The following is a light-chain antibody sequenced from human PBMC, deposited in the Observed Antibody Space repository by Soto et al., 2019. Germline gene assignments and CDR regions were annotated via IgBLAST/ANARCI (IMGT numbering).Light chain of an antibody. Sequence: QSALTQPPSASGSPGQSVTISCTGTSSDVGAYNFVSWYQQHPGKAPKLMIYEVSKRPSGVPDRFSGSKSGNTASLTVSGLQAEDEADYYCAAWDDSLNGFHVFGTGTKLTVL. J-gene: IGLJ1*01. CDR3: AAWDDSLNGFHV. V-gene: IGLV2-8*01. CDR2: EVS. CDR1: SSDVGAYNF.